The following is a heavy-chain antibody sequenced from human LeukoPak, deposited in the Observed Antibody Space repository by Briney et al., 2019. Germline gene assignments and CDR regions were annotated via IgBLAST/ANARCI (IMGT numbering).Heavy chain of an antibody. CDR2: IDTSGST. CDR3: ARDRGIVGATSAIRFDY. V-gene: IGHV4-4*07. D-gene: IGHD1-26*01. J-gene: IGHJ4*02. CDR1: GGSISGHY. Sequence: PSETLSLTCTVSGGSISGHYWSWIRQPAGKGLEWIGRIDTSGSTTYNPSLKSRGTMSVDTSKKQLSLNLRSVTAADTAVYYCARDRGIVGATSAIRFDYWGQGALVTVSS.